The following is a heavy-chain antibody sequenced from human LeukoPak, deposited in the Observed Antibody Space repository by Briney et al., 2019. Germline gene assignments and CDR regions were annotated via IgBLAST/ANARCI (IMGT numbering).Heavy chain of an antibody. J-gene: IGHJ4*02. CDR2: ISSSSSTI. Sequence: PGGSLRLSCAASGFTFNDAWMNWVRQAPGKGLEWVSYISSSSSTIYYADSVKGRFTISRDNAKNSLYLQMNSLRAEDTAVYYCAGGYYDILTGADYWGQGTLVTVSS. CDR1: GFTFNDAW. D-gene: IGHD3-9*01. CDR3: AGGYYDILTGADY. V-gene: IGHV3-48*01.